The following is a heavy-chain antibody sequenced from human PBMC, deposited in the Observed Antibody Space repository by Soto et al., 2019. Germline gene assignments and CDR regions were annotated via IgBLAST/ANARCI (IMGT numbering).Heavy chain of an antibody. V-gene: IGHV4-34*01. CDR1: GVSFSNYY. Sequence: QVQLQQRGAGLLKPSETLSLTCAVYGVSFSNYYWSWIRQPPGKGLEWIGEIHPSGSTHYNPSLESRVAISGDTSKNQFFLKLSSVTAADSAIYYCARCIDQSKRGWWGQGTLVTVSS. CDR3: ARCIDQSKRGW. CDR2: IHPSGST. D-gene: IGHD6-19*01. J-gene: IGHJ4*02.